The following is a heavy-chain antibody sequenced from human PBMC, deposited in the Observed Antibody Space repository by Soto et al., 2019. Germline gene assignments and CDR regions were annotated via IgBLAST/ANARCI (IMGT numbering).Heavy chain of an antibody. J-gene: IGHJ4*02. CDR3: ARGGYYYDSSGYYKMNY. Sequence: APVKVSCKASGYTFTSYYMHWVRQAPGQGLEWMGIINPSGGSTSYAQKFQGRVTMTRDTSTSTVYMELSSLRSEDTAVYYCARGGYYYDSSGYYKMNYWGQGTLVTVPQ. D-gene: IGHD3-22*01. V-gene: IGHV1-46*01. CDR1: GYTFTSYY. CDR2: INPSGGST.